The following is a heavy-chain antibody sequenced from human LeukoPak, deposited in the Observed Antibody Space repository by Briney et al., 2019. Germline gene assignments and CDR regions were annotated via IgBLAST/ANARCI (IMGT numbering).Heavy chain of an antibody. J-gene: IGHJ4*02. CDR2: IIPIFGTA. CDR1: GGTFSSYA. V-gene: IGHV1-69*01. D-gene: IGHD2-2*01. CDR3: ARGYCSSTSCSPYFDY. Sequence: SVKVSCKASGGTFSSYAISWVRQAPGQGLEWMGGIIPIFGTANYAQKFQGRVTITADESTSTAYMELSRLRSDDTAVYYCARGYCSSTSCSPYFDYWGQGTLVTVSS.